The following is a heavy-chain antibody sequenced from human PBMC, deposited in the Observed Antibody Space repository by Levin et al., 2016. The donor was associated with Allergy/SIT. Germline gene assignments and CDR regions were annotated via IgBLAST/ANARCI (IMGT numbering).Heavy chain of an antibody. CDR3: ASHDILTGSPDDY. J-gene: IGHJ4*02. V-gene: IGHV3-30*04. D-gene: IGHD3-9*01. Sequence: GESLKISCAASGFTFSSYAMHWVRQAPGKGLEWVAVISYDGSNKYYADSVKGRFTISRDNSKNTLYLQMNSLRAEDTAVYYCASHDILTGSPDDYWGQGTLVTVSS. CDR2: ISYDGSNK. CDR1: GFTFSSYA.